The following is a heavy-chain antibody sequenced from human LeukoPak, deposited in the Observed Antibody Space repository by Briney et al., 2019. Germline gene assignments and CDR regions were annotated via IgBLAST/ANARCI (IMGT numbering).Heavy chain of an antibody. V-gene: IGHV1-2*06. CDR2: INPNSGGT. D-gene: IGHD3-22*01. CDR3: ARELSGFYYDSSGSFDY. CDR1: GYTCTGYY. Sequence: ASVKVSCKASGYTCTGYYMHWVRQAPGQGLEWMGRINPNSGGTNYAQKFQGRVTMTRDTSISTAYMELSRLRSDDTALYYCARELSGFYYDSSGSFDYWGQGTLVTVSS. J-gene: IGHJ4*02.